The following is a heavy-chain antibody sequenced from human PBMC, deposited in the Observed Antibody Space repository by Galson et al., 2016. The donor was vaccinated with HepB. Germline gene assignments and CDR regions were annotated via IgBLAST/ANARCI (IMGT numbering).Heavy chain of an antibody. Sequence: SLRLSCAASGFTFRNYWMTWVRQALGKGLEWVANIKEDGREQYYVDSVRGRFTISRDSARSTLYLQMNSLRAEDTAVYYCAREGLADGSYFDYWGLGALVTVSS. CDR2: IKEDGREQ. D-gene: IGHD5-24*01. J-gene: IGHJ4*02. CDR3: AREGLADGSYFDY. V-gene: IGHV3-7*01. CDR1: GFTFRNYW.